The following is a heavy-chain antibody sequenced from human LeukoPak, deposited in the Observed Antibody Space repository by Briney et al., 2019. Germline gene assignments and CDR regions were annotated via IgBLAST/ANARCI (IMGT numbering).Heavy chain of an antibody. CDR3: ARRHYYGSGSYGGTFDP. CDR1: GYSFTGYW. J-gene: IGHJ5*02. CDR2: IYPGDSDT. Sequence: NHGESLKISCKGSGYSFTGYWIGWVRQMPGKGLEWMGIIYPGDSDTRYSPSFQGQVTISADKSISTAYLQWSSLKASDTAMYYCARRHYYGSGSYGGTFDPWGQGTLVTVSS. V-gene: IGHV5-51*01. D-gene: IGHD3-10*01.